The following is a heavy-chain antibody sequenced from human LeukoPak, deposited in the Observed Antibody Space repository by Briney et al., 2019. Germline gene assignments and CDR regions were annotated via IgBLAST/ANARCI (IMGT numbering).Heavy chain of an antibody. D-gene: IGHD1-26*01. V-gene: IGHV1-69*04. CDR1: GGTFSSYA. CDR2: IIPILGIA. Sequence: SVKVSCKASGGTFSSYAISWVRQAPGQGLEWMGRIIPILGIANYAQKFQGRVTITADKSTSTVYMELSSLRSEDTAVYYCARDRESSSTFDYWGQGTLVTVSS. J-gene: IGHJ4*02. CDR3: ARDRESSSTFDY.